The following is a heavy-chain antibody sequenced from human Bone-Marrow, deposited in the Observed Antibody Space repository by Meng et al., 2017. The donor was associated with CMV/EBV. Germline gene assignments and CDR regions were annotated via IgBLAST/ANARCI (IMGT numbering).Heavy chain of an antibody. CDR1: GYTFTSYD. V-gene: IGHV1-8*01. CDR2: MNPNSGNT. D-gene: IGHD3-10*01. Sequence: ASVKVSCKASGYTFTSYDINWVRQATGQGLEWMGWMNPNSGNTGYAQKFQGRVTMTRNTSISTAYMELSSLRSEDTAVYYCARDRYAPGYYYGMDVWGQGTTVTVSS. CDR3: ARDRYAPGYYYGMDV. J-gene: IGHJ6*02.